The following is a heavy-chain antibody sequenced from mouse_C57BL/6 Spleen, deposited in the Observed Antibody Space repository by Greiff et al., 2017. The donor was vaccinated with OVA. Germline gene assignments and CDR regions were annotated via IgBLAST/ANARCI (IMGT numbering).Heavy chain of an antibody. CDR1: GYTFTSYW. V-gene: IGHV1-69*01. Sequence: QVHVKQPGAELVMPGASVKLSCKASGYTFTSYWMHWVKQRPGQGLEWIGEIDPSDSYTNYNQKFKGKSTLTVDKSSSTAYMQLSSLTSEDSAVYYCARSANWDYFDYWGQGTTLTVSS. J-gene: IGHJ2*01. CDR3: ARSANWDYFDY. D-gene: IGHD4-1*01. CDR2: IDPSDSYT.